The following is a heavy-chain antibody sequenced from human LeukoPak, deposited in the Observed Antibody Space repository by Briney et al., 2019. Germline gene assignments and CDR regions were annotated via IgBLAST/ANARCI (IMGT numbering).Heavy chain of an antibody. V-gene: IGHV1-69*13. Sequence: SVKVSCKASGYTFTSYYMHWVRQAPGQGLEWMGGIIPIFGTANYAQKFQGRVTITADESTSTAYMELSSLRSEDTAVYYCARDRGSSWEFDYWGQGTLVTVSS. CDR1: GYTFTSYY. CDR3: ARDRGSSWEFDY. CDR2: IIPIFGTA. J-gene: IGHJ4*02. D-gene: IGHD6-13*01.